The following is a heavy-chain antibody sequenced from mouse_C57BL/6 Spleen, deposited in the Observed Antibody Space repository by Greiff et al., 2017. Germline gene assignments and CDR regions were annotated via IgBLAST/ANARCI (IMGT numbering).Heavy chain of an antibody. Sequence: EVQLVESGGGLVQPKGSLKLSCAASGFTFNTYAMHWVRQAPGKGLEWVARIRSKSSNYATYYADSVKDRFTISRDDSQSMLYLQMNNLKTEDIAMYYCVRDRDSSGYPPMDYWGQGTSVTVSS. V-gene: IGHV10-3*01. CDR3: VRDRDSSGYPPMDY. D-gene: IGHD3-2*02. J-gene: IGHJ4*01. CDR2: IRSKSSNYAT. CDR1: GFTFNTYA.